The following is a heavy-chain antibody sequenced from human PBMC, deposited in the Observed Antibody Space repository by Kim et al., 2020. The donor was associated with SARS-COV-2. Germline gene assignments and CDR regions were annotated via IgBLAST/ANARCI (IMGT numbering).Heavy chain of an antibody. V-gene: IGHV4-4*07. Sequence: SETLSLTCTISGGPISSYSWSWIRQPAGKGLEWIGRIYTSGNTNYNPSLKSRVTMSVDTSKNQFSLKLSSVTAADTAVYYCASEATGNFAYWGQGTLVTVSS. CDR3: ASEATGNFAY. J-gene: IGHJ4*02. CDR1: GGPISSYS. CDR2: IYTSGNT. D-gene: IGHD1-1*01.